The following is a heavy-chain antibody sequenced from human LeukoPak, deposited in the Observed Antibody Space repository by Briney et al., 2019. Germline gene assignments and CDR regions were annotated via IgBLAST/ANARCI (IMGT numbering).Heavy chain of an antibody. CDR3: ARGPDYGGRHNWFDP. D-gene: IGHD4-23*01. CDR1: GRYFSGYY. Sequence: SETLSLTCAVYGRYFSGYYWSWIRQPPGKGLEWIGEINHSGSTNYNPSLKSRVTISVDTSKNQFSLKPSSVTAADTAVYYCARGPDYGGRHNWFDPWGQGTLVTVSS. J-gene: IGHJ5*02. CDR2: INHSGST. V-gene: IGHV4-34*01.